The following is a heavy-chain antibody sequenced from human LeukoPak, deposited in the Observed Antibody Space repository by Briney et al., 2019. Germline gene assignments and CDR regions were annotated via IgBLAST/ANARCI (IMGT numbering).Heavy chain of an antibody. D-gene: IGHD3-22*01. Sequence: GGSLRLSCAASGFTFSSDAMSWVRQAPGKGLEWVSSISGSGDNTFYAASVKGRFTISRDNSKNTLYLQMNSLRAEDTAVYYCAREVYDSSGYGEFFDYWGQGTLVTVSS. CDR2: ISGSGDNT. V-gene: IGHV3-23*01. J-gene: IGHJ4*02. CDR3: AREVYDSSGYGEFFDY. CDR1: GFTFSSDA.